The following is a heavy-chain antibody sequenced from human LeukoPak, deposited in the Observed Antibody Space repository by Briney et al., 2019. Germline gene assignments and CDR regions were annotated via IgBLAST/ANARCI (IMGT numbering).Heavy chain of an antibody. J-gene: IGHJ4*02. V-gene: IGHV4-30-4*08. Sequence: SQTLSLTSTVSGASISSTDYYWTWIRQPPGKGLEWIGYIYYSGSTYYNPSLKRRVTMSLDTSKNHFSVKLSSVTAADTAVYYCARSISGYSSSYLVWGQGALVTVS. D-gene: IGHD6-13*01. CDR3: ARSISGYSSSYLV. CDR2: IYYSGST. CDR1: GASISSTDYY.